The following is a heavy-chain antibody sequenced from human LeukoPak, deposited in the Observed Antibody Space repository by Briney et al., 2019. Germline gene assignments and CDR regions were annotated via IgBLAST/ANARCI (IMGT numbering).Heavy chain of an antibody. V-gene: IGHV3-9*01. CDR2: ISWNSGSI. J-gene: IGHJ4*02. D-gene: IGHD6-6*01. Sequence: GGSLRLSCAASGFTFDDYAMHWVRHAPGKGLEWVSGISWNSGSIGYADSVKGRFTIFRDNAKNSLYLQMNSLRAEDTALYYCAKDMMSDSSSSGYWGQGTLVTVSS. CDR3: AKDMMSDSSSSGY. CDR1: GFTFDDYA.